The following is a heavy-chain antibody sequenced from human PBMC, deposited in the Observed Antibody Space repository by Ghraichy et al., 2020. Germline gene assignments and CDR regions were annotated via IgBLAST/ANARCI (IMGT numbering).Heavy chain of an antibody. CDR3: VRGKVGSGWGVDY. V-gene: IGHV4-39*01. J-gene: IGHJ4*02. CDR2: IYYSGST. D-gene: IGHD6-19*01. Sequence: SQTLSLTCSVSGGSINSSDFYWGWIRQSPGRGLEWIGTIYYSGSTYYDASLKGRVNLLLDTSKNQFSLKVKSVTAADTAVSYCVRGKVGSGWGVDYWGRGTLVTVSS. CDR1: GGSINSSDFY.